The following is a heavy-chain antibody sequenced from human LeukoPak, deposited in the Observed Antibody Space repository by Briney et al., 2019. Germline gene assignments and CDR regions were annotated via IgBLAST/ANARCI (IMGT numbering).Heavy chain of an antibody. V-gene: IGHV4-4*07. CDR2: IHSSGST. CDR1: RGSISGSY. J-gene: IGHJ4*02. CDR3: ARAFYSNSWYHKEDFFDY. Sequence: PSETLSLTCTVSRGSISGSYWSWIRQSAEKGMEWIGRIHSSGSTNYNPSLKSRVTISVDTSKNQFSLKLSSVTAADTAVYYCARAFYSNSWYHKEDFFDYWGQGTPVTVSS. D-gene: IGHD6-13*01.